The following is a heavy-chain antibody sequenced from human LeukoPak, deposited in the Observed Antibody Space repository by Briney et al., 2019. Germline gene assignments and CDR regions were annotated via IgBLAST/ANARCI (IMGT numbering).Heavy chain of an antibody. CDR2: IRYDGSNK. D-gene: IGHD2-2*01. V-gene: IGHV3-30*02. CDR3: AKEAHIVVVPAALDI. Sequence: GGSLRLSCAASGFTFSSYGMHWVRQAPGKGLEWVAFIRYDGSNKYYADSVTGRFTISRDNSKNTLYLQMNSLRAEDTAVYYCAKEAHIVVVPAALDIWGQGTMVTVSS. CDR1: GFTFSSYG. J-gene: IGHJ3*02.